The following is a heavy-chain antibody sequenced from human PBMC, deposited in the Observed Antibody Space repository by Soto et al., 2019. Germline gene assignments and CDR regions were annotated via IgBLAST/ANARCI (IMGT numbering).Heavy chain of an antibody. CDR1: GFTFSSYA. D-gene: IGHD6-25*01. V-gene: IGHV3-30*14. CDR3: AIDPTRYGGGCVYWFGP. J-gene: IGHJ5*02. CDR2: ISYDGGNK. Sequence: QVQLVESGGGVVQPGRSLRLSCAASGFTFSSYAMHWVRQAPGKGLEWVAVISYDGGNKYYADSVKGRFTISRDNTKNPLDVSISRLGAEDTAVYYWAIDPTRYGGGCVYWFGPWGHGTLVTVSS.